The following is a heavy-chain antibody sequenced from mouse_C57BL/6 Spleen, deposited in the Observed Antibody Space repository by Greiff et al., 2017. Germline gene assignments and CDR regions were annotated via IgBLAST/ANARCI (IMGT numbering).Heavy chain of an antibody. V-gene: IGHV1-4*01. CDR3: ARQLRLREHFDY. CDR2: INPSSGYT. Sequence: VKLVESGAELARPGASVTMSCKASGYTFTSYTMHWVKQRPGQGLEWIGYINPSSGYTKYNQKFKDKATLTADKSSSTAYMQLSSLSSEDSAFYYCARQLRLREHFDYWGPGTTLTVSS. CDR1: GYTFTSYT. J-gene: IGHJ2*01. D-gene: IGHD3-2*02.